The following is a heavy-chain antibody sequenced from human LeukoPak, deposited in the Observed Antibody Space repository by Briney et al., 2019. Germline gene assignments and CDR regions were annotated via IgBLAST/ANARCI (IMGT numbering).Heavy chain of an antibody. Sequence: NPSETLSLTCTVYGGSFSGYYWSWIRQPPGKGLEWIGEINHSGSTNYNPSLKSRVTISVDTSKNQFSLKLSSVTAADTAVYYCARAGDGYNPYYYYMDVWGKGTTVTVSS. CDR2: INHSGST. J-gene: IGHJ6*03. V-gene: IGHV4-34*01. D-gene: IGHD5-24*01. CDR1: GGSFSGYY. CDR3: ARAGDGYNPYYYYMDV.